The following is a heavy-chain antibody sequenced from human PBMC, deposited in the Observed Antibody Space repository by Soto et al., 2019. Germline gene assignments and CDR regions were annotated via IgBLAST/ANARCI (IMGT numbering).Heavy chain of an antibody. Sequence: GASVKVSCKASGGTFSSYAISWVRQAPGQGLEWMGGIIPIFGTANYAQKFQGRVTITADESTSTAYMELSSLRSEDTAVYYCARDPGVESSSSGELADYWRQAALVTVSS. D-gene: IGHD6-6*01. V-gene: IGHV1-69*13. CDR2: IIPIFGTA. CDR3: ARDPGVESSSSGELADY. CDR1: GGTFSSYA. J-gene: IGHJ4*02.